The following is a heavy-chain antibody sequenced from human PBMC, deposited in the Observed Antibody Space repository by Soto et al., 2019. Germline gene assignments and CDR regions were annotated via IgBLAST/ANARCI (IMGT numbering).Heavy chain of an antibody. J-gene: IGHJ6*02. CDR1: GYSFTSYW. CDR2: IYPGDSDT. D-gene: IGHD3-3*01. V-gene: IGHV5-51*01. Sequence: PGESLKISCKGSGYSFTSYWIGWVRQMPGKGLEWMGIIYPGDSDTRYSPSFQGQVTISADKSISTAYLQWSSLKASDTAMYYCARHDGRFLEWSESLKKDYYYGMDVWGQGTTVTVSS. CDR3: ARHDGRFLEWSESLKKDYYYGMDV.